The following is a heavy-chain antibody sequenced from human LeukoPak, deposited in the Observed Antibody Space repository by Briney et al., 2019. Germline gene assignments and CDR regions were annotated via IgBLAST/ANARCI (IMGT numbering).Heavy chain of an antibody. CDR3: ARQTQSSGLEY. CDR1: GLIFTNYA. V-gene: IGHV3-23*01. Sequence: GGSLRLSCTASGLIFTNYAMTWVRQAPGKGLEWVSTISGSGASTYYADSVKGRFTISRENSKNTLYLHMNSLRAEDTAVYYCARQTQSSGLEYWGQGTLVTVSS. D-gene: IGHD6-19*01. J-gene: IGHJ4*02. CDR2: ISGSGAST.